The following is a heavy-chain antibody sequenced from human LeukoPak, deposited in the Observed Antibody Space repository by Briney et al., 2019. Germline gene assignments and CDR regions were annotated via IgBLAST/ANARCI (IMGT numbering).Heavy chain of an antibody. CDR2: IYPGDSDT. V-gene: IGHV5-51*01. J-gene: IGHJ4*02. Sequence: GESLKISCRGSGYTFTAYWIGWVRQMPGKGLEWMGIIYPGDSDTRYSPSFQGQVTISADKSISTAYLQWSSLKASDTAMYYCARAAAGTDFDYWGQGTLVTVSS. CDR1: GYTFTAYW. D-gene: IGHD6-13*01. CDR3: ARAAAGTDFDY.